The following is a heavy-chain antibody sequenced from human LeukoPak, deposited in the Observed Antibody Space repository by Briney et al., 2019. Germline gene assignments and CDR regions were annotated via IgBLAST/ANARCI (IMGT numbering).Heavy chain of an antibody. J-gene: IGHJ6*03. CDR3: ARSRDGYNYVRCYYYYMDV. V-gene: IGHV4-59*01. Sequence: PSETLSLTSTVSGGSISSYYWSWIRQPPGKGLEWIGYIYYSGSTNYNPSLKSRVTISVDTSKNQFSLKLSSVTAADTAVYYCARSRDGYNYVRCYYYYMDVWGKGTTVTVSS. CDR1: GGSISSYY. CDR2: IYYSGST. D-gene: IGHD5-24*01.